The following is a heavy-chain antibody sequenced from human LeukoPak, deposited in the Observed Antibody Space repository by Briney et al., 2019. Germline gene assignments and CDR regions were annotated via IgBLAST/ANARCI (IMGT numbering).Heavy chain of an antibody. D-gene: IGHD2-21*01. Sequence: PSETLSLTCAVYGGSFSGYYWSWIRQPPGKGLEWIGEINHSGSTNYNPSLKSRVTISVDTSESQFSLKLSSVTAADTAVYYCAKDRGSMWWQGNSRFDPWGQGTLVTVSS. J-gene: IGHJ5*02. CDR3: AKDRGSMWWQGNSRFDP. V-gene: IGHV4-34*01. CDR1: GGSFSGYY. CDR2: INHSGST.